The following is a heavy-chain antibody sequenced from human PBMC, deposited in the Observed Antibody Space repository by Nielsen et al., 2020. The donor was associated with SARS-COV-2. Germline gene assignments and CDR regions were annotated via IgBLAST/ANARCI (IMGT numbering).Heavy chain of an antibody. Sequence: ASVKVSCKASGYTFTSYGISWVRQAPGQGLEWMGWISAYNGNTNYAQKLQGRVTMTTDTSTSTAYMGLRSLRSDDTAVYYCAREALDYDYVWGSYRYTDWFDPWGQGTLVTVSS. CDR1: GYTFTSYG. J-gene: IGHJ5*02. D-gene: IGHD3-16*02. V-gene: IGHV1-18*01. CDR2: ISAYNGNT. CDR3: AREALDYDYVWGSYRYTDWFDP.